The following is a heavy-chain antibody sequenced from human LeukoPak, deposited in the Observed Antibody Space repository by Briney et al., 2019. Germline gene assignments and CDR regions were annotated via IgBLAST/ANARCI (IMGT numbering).Heavy chain of an antibody. CDR2: IKLDGSEK. CDR1: GFTFGKYW. V-gene: IGHV3-7*03. J-gene: IGHJ6*02. Sequence: PGGSLRLSCVASGFTFGKYWTSWVRQAPGKGLEWVANIKLDGSEKNYVDSVKGRFTISRDNTKNSLYLQMNSLRVEDTAVYYCARRNAMDVWGQGTTVIVFS. CDR3: ARRNAMDV.